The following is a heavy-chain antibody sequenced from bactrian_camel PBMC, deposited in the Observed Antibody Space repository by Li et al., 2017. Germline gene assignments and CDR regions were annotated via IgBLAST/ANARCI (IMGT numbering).Heavy chain of an antibody. CDR3: AAFCSGGYWSFKY. D-gene: IGHD2*01. V-gene: IGHV3S40*01. Sequence: DVQLVESGGGSVQAGGSLRLSCADSTYRYSRNYMGWFRQAPGKEREGVAFIDLGDSRRGYADSVKGRFTISKDNAKKTLYLQMNSLKPEDTAMYYCAAFCSGGYWSFKYWGQGTQVTVS. J-gene: IGHJ4*01. CDR2: IDLGDSRR. CDR1: TYRYSRNY.